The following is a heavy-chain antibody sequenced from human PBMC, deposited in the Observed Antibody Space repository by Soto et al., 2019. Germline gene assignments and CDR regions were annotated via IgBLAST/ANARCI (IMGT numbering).Heavy chain of an antibody. J-gene: IGHJ6*02. CDR2: ISTDLRAL. CDR1: GFTISTYH. Sequence: GGSLRLSCAASGFTISTYHLNWVRQAPGKGLEWVSYISTDLRALYYADSVRGRFTISRDNAKNSLYLQMTSLRDEDTGVYYCTRDGRRGYDMDVWGQGTTVTVS. CDR3: TRDGRRGYDMDV. V-gene: IGHV3-48*02. D-gene: IGHD1-26*01.